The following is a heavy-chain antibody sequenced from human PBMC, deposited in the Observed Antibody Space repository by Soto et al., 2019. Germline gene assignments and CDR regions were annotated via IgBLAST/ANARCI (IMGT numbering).Heavy chain of an antibody. V-gene: IGHV3-48*03. J-gene: IGHJ4*02. D-gene: IGHD3-22*01. CDR2: ISSSGSTI. CDR1: GFTFSSYE. CDR3: AREGSYDTMDY. Sequence: GSLRLSFAASGFTFSSYEMNWVHQAPGKGLEWVSYISSSGSTISNAESVKGRFTISRDNAKNSLFLQMNSLRAEDTALYYCAREGSYDTMDYWGLGTLVTVSS.